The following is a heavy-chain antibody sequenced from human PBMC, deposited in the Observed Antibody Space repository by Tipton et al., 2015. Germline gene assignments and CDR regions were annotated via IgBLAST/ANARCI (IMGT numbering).Heavy chain of an antibody. CDR2: IYSSGST. V-gene: IGHV4-61*01. CDR3: ARDLEHGMDV. D-gene: IGHD5-24*01. J-gene: IGHJ6*02. Sequence: TLSLTCTVSGGSISSNKYYWGWIRQPPGKGLEWIGYIYSSGSTNYAPSLESRVTMSIDTSKNQFSLTLNSVAAADTAVYYCARDLEHGMDVWGHGTTVTVSS. CDR1: GGSISSNKYY.